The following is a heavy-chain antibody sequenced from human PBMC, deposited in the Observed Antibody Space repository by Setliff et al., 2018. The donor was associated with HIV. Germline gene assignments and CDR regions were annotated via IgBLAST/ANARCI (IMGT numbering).Heavy chain of an antibody. J-gene: IGHJ5*02. CDR2: IFYTGTT. CDR3: AKRTFGSGRFDP. D-gene: IGHD3-16*01. V-gene: IGHV4-59*01. Sequence: SETLSLTCTVSHGSISPFYWSWMRQPPGKGLEWIGYIFYTGTTKYNPSLRSRVSMSVDMSKNQLSLKLKSVTAADTAVYYCAKRTFGSGRFDPWGQGTLVTSPQ. CDR1: HGSISPFY.